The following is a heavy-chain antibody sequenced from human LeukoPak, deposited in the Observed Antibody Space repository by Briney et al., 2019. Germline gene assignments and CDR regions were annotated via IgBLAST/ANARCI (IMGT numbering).Heavy chain of an antibody. CDR2: INPNSGGT. Sequence: ASVKVSCKASGYTFTGYYMHWVRQAPGQGLEWMGWINPNSGGTNYAQKFQGRVTMTRDTSISTAYMELSRLRSDDTAVYYCARAGVWDYSDSSGYHNAAFDIWGQGTMSPSLQ. V-gene: IGHV1-2*02. D-gene: IGHD3-22*01. CDR3: ARAGVWDYSDSSGYHNAAFDI. CDR1: GYTFTGYY. J-gene: IGHJ3*02.